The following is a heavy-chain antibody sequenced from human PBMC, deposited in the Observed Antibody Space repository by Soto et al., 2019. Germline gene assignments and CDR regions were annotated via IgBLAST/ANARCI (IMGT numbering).Heavy chain of an antibody. CDR3: ASANGWLQSHDY. V-gene: IGHV4-61*01. J-gene: IGHJ4*02. CDR2: IYYSGST. CDR1: GGSVSSGSYY. D-gene: IGHD4-4*01. Sequence: PSETLSLTCTVSGGSVSSGSYYWSWIRQPPGKGLEWIGYIYYSGSTNYNPSLKSRVTISVDTSKNQFSLKLSSVTAADTAVYYCASANGWLQSHDYWGQGTLVTVSS.